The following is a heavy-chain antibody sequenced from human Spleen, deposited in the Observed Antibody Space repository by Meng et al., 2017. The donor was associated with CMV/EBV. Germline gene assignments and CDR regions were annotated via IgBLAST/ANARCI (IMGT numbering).Heavy chain of an antibody. Sequence: GISWVRQDPGQGLEWMGWVSPYDGDTNYARKLQGRVTLNTDTSTTTAYMELRSLRSDDTAVYYCARDLEYCGSTSCFEDCFDPWGQGTLVTVSS. V-gene: IGHV1-18*01. CDR2: VSPYDGDT. J-gene: IGHJ5*02. D-gene: IGHD2-2*01. CDR1: G. CDR3: ARDLEYCGSTSCFEDCFDP.